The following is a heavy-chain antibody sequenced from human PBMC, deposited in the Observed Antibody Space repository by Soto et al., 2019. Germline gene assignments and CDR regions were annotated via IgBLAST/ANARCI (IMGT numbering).Heavy chain of an antibody. D-gene: IGHD6-19*01. Sequence: QLRLQESGPGLLKPSETLSVTCSVTGDPINSDDYFWVWIRQPPGNGLEWIGSLSYSGTTYYNPPLKSRVALSIDTSKNQFSLKLSSVTAADTAVYFCARPGSTSGWFYFDSWGQGALVIVSS. V-gene: IGHV4-39*01. CDR3: ARPGSTSGWFYFDS. J-gene: IGHJ4*02. CDR1: GDPINSDDYF. CDR2: LSYSGTT.